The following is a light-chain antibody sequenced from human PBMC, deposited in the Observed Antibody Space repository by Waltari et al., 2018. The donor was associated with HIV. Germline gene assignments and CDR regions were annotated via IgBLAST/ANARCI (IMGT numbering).Light chain of an antibody. J-gene: IGKJ4*01. CDR1: QNVWFTSNNRNY. CDR3: QQYYSSPLT. CDR2: WAS. Sequence: DIVMTQSSDSLAVSLGERATIHCKSSQNVWFTSNNRNYLAWYQQKPGHPPKLLIYWASTRESGVPDRFSGGGSGTDFTLTISSLQAEDVAVYYCQQYYSSPLTFGGGTKVEI. V-gene: IGKV4-1*01.